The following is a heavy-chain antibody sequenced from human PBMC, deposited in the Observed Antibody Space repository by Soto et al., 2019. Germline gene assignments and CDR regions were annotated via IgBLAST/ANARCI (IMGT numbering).Heavy chain of an antibody. Sequence: ASVKVSCKASGYTFTSYGIIWVRQAPGQGLEWMGWISAYNGNTNYAQKLQGRVTMTTDTSTSTAYMELRSLRSDDTAVYYCASTTAYYYYHGMDVWGQGTTVTVSS. V-gene: IGHV1-18*04. J-gene: IGHJ6*02. D-gene: IGHD4-17*01. CDR1: GYTFTSYG. CDR2: ISAYNGNT. CDR3: ASTTAYYYYHGMDV.